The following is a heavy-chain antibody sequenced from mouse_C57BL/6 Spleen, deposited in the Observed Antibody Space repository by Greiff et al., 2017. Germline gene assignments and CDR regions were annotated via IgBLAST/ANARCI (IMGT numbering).Heavy chain of an antibody. Sequence: QVQLKESGAELMKPGASVKLSCKATGYTFTGYWIEWVKQRPGHSLEWSGEILPGSGSNNYNEKFKGKATFTADTSSNTAYMQLSRLTTEDSAIYYCARSAGITGTFDYWGQGTTLTVSS. CDR3: ARSAGITGTFDY. CDR1: GYTFTGYW. D-gene: IGHD4-1*01. J-gene: IGHJ2*01. V-gene: IGHV1-9*01. CDR2: ILPGSGSN.